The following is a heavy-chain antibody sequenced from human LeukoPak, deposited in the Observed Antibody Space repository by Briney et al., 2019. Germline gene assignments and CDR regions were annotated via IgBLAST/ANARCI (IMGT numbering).Heavy chain of an antibody. V-gene: IGHV4-4*07. CDR2: SHTCGSD. CDR3: ARDGHEKKNDAFDI. D-gene: IGHD3/OR15-3a*01. J-gene: IGHJ3*02. CDR1: GGSISSYY. Sequence: SETLSPTRTVSGGSISSYYWGWIRQPAGRGLEWIGGSHTCGSDNHKPSIKSPVTKSVDTFKLQFSLKLSSVTAADAGVYYCARDGHEKKNDAFDIWGQGTMVTVSS.